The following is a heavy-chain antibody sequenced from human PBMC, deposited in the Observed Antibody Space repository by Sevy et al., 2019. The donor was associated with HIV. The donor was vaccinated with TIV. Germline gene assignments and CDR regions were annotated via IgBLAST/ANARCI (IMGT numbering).Heavy chain of an antibody. V-gene: IGHV3-53*01. CDR3: ARGGSSSGWMLAGYFDY. CDR2: IYSGGST. CDR1: GFTVSSNY. D-gene: IGHD6-19*01. J-gene: IGHJ4*02. Sequence: GGSLRLSCAASGFTVSSNYMSWVRQAPGKGLEWVSVIYSGGSTYYADSVKGRFTISRDNSKNTLYLQMNSLRAEDTAVYYCARGGSSSGWMLAGYFDYWGQGTLVTVSS.